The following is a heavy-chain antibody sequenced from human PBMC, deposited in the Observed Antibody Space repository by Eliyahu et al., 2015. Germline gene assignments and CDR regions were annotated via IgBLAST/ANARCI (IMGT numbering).Heavy chain of an antibody. V-gene: IGHV4-4*02. J-gene: IGHJ3*02. D-gene: IGHD2-8*02. Sequence: QVQLQESGPGLVKPSGTLSLTCAVSGGSISXSNWWSWVRQPPGKGLEWIGEIYHSGSTNYNPSLKSRVTISVDKSKNQFSLKLSSVTAADTAVYYCARVLFGGVDPDAFDIWGQGTMVTVSS. CDR1: GGSISXSNW. CDR3: ARVLFGGVDPDAFDI. CDR2: IYHSGST.